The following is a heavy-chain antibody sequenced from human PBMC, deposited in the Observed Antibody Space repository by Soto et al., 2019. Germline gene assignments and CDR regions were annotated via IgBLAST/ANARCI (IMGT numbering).Heavy chain of an antibody. J-gene: IGHJ4*02. Sequence: GGSLRLSCAASGFTFSNAWMSWVRQAPGKGLEWVGRIKSKTDGGTTDYAAPVKGRFTISRDDSKNTLYLQMNSLKTEDTAVYYCTTYSGQQLVHFDYWGQGTLVTVSS. D-gene: IGHD6-13*01. CDR2: IKSKTDGGTT. CDR3: TTYSGQQLVHFDY. CDR1: GFTFSNAW. V-gene: IGHV3-15*01.